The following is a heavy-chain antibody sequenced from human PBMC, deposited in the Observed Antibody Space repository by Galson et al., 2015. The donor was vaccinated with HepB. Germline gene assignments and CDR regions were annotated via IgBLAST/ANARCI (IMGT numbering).Heavy chain of an antibody. J-gene: IGHJ4*02. CDR2: INHSGST. CDR1: GGSFSGYY. CDR3: ASLWVTSGPPTLPFDY. D-gene: IGHD4-17*01. Sequence: SETLSLTCAVYGGSFSGYYWSWIRQPPGKGLEWIGEINHSGSTNYNPSLKSRVTISVDTSKNQFSLKLSSVTAADTAVYYCASLWVTSGPPTLPFDYWGQGTLVTVSS. V-gene: IGHV4-34*01.